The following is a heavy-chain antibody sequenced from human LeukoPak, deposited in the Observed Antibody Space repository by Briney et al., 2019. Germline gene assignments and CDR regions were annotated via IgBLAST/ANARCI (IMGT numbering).Heavy chain of an antibody. Sequence: KPSETLSLTCTVSGGSISSYFWSWIRQPPGKGLEWIASIYYSGSTNYNPSLKSRVTISVDTSKNQFSLKLSSVTAADTAVYYCARSATFGPDAFDFWGQGTMVTVSS. CDR2: IYYSGST. J-gene: IGHJ3*01. CDR3: ARSATFGPDAFDF. CDR1: GGSISSYF. V-gene: IGHV4-59*01. D-gene: IGHD3-10*01.